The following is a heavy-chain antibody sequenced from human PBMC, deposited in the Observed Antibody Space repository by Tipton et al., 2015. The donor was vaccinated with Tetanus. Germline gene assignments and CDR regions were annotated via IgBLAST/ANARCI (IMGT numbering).Heavy chain of an antibody. Sequence: QVQLVQSGAEVKKPGASVTVSCKASGYTFTSYAMHWVRQAPGQRLEWIGWINARNGNTKYSQKFQGRVTITRDTSASTAYMELSSLRSEDTAVYYCAREGDIAAAVTLGFQHWGQGTLVTVSS. J-gene: IGHJ1*01. CDR2: INARNGNT. CDR3: AREGDIAAAVTLGFQH. D-gene: IGHD6-13*01. CDR1: GYTFTSYA. V-gene: IGHV1-3*01.